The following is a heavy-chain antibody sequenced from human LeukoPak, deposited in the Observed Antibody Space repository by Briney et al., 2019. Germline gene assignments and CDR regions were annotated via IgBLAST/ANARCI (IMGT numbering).Heavy chain of an antibody. J-gene: IGHJ4*02. D-gene: IGHD3-22*01. Sequence: SETLSLTCAVYGGSFSGYYWSWIRQPPGKGLEWIGEINHSGSTNYNPSLKSRVTISVDTSKNQFSLKLSSVTAADTAVYYCARGRNYYDSSGYYGEYYFVYWGQGTLVTVSS. CDR2: INHSGST. CDR3: ARGRNYYDSSGYYGEYYFVY. CDR1: GGSFSGYY. V-gene: IGHV4-34*01.